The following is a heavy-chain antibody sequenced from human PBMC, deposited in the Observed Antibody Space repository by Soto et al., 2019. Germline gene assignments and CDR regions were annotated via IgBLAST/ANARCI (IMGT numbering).Heavy chain of an antibody. CDR3: ARSTSYGDYSN. D-gene: IGHD4-17*01. Sequence: PSETLSLTCTVSGGSISSGDYYWSWIRQPPGKGLEWIGYIYYSGGTYYNPSLKSRVTISVDTSKNQFSLKLSSVTAADTAVYYCARSTSYGDYSNWGQGTLVTVSS. V-gene: IGHV4-30-4*01. CDR2: IYYSGGT. J-gene: IGHJ4*02. CDR1: GGSISSGDYY.